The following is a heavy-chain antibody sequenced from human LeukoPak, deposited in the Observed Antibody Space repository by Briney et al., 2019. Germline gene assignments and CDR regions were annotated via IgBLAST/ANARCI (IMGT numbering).Heavy chain of an antibody. Sequence: PGGSLRLSCAASQFTFSSYWMSWVRQAPGKGLEWVANIKEDGSKTYYVDSVKGRLTISRDNAKNSLYLQMNSLRAEDTALYYCARYVTALDYWGQGTLVTVSS. V-gene: IGHV3-7*03. CDR2: IKEDGSKT. D-gene: IGHD2-21*02. CDR3: ARYVTALDY. CDR1: QFTFSSYW. J-gene: IGHJ4*02.